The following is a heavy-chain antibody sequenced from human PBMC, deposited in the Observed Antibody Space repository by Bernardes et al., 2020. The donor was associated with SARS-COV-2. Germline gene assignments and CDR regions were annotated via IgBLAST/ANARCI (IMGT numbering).Heavy chain of an antibody. CDR1: GGTFSSYA. Sequence: SVKVSCKASGGTFSSYAISWVRQAPGQGLEWMGGIIPIFGTANYAQKFQGRVTITADESTSTAYMELSGLRSEDTAVYYCASLATAAFDIWGQGTMVTVSS. D-gene: IGHD1-26*01. V-gene: IGHV1-69*13. CDR2: IIPIFGTA. CDR3: ASLATAAFDI. J-gene: IGHJ3*02.